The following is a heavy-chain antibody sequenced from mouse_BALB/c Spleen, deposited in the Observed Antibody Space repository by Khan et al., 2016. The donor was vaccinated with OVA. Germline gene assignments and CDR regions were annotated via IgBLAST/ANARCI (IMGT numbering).Heavy chain of an antibody. D-gene: IGHD1-1*01. V-gene: IGHV3-2*02. CDR2: ISYSGST. Sequence: EVKLQESGPGLVKPSQSLSLTCTVTGYSITTNYAWDWIRQFPGNKLEWMGYISYSGSTSYNPSLKSRISITRDTSKKQLFLQLNSVTTEDTATYYCARKNYYGYAVDYWGQGTSVTVSS. CDR3: ARKNYYGYAVDY. J-gene: IGHJ4*01. CDR1: GYSITTNYA.